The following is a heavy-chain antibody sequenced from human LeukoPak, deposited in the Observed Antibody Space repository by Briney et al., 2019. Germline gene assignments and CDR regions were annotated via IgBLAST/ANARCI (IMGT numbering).Heavy chain of an antibody. D-gene: IGHD5-12*01. CDR2: INPSGGST. J-gene: IGHJ4*02. CDR3: ASSSWTSGYSGYDRPDGFDY. V-gene: IGHV1-46*01. CDR1: GYTFTSYY. Sequence: ASVKVSCKASGYTFTSYYMHWVRQAPGQGLEWMGIINPSGGSTSYAQKFQGRVTMTRDTSTSTVYMELSSLRSEDTAVYYCASSSWTSGYSGYDRPDGFDYWGQGTLVTVSS.